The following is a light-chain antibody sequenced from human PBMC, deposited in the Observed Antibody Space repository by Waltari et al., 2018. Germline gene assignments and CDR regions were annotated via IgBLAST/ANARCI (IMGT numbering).Light chain of an antibody. CDR2: AAS. CDR3: QEYKSAPFT. CDR1: QGITNY. V-gene: IGKV1-27*01. J-gene: IGKJ3*01. Sequence: DIQMTQSPSSLSASVGDRVSITCRASQGITNYLAWYQQKPGAVPKLLLYAASTLQSGVPSRFSGSGSVTDFTLTIASLQPEDVATYFCQEYKSAPFTFGPGTKVDL.